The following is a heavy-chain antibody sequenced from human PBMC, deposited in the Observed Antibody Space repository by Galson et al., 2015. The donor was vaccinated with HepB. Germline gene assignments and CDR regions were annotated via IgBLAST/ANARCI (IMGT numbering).Heavy chain of an antibody. Sequence: SLRLSCAASGFTFSSYGMHWVRQAPGKGLEWVAVISYDGSNKYYADSVKGRFTISRDNSKNTLYLQMNSLRAEDTAVYYCAKDRYTAMEGYFDLWGRGTLVTVSS. V-gene: IGHV3-30*18. D-gene: IGHD5-18*01. CDR1: GFTFSSYG. J-gene: IGHJ2*01. CDR2: ISYDGSNK. CDR3: AKDRYTAMEGYFDL.